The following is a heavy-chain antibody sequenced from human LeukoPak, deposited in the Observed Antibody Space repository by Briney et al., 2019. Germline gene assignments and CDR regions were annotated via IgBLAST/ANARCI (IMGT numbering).Heavy chain of an antibody. CDR1: GITVSTNY. V-gene: IGHV3-66*04. Sequence: PGGSLRLSCAASGITVSTNYMSWVRQAPGKGLEWVSIIYSGGATYYADSVKGRFTIFRENSENTLWLQMNSLRAEDTAVYYCARLHYDVLTGPFDYWGQGTLVTVSS. J-gene: IGHJ4*02. D-gene: IGHD3-9*01. CDR3: ARLHYDVLTGPFDY. CDR2: IYSGGAT.